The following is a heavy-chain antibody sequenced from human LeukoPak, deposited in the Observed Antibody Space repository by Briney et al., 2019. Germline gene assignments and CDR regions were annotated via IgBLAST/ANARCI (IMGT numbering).Heavy chain of an antibody. J-gene: IGHJ4*02. V-gene: IGHV3-48*01. CDR3: AREGSDFWSGYSKGYFDY. D-gene: IGHD3-3*01. Sequence: GGSLRLSCAVSGFTFSSYSMNWVRRAPGKGLEWVSYIGSSVSTRYYVDSVKGRFTISRDNGKHSLYLQMNSLRAEDTAVYYCAREGSDFWSGYSKGYFDYWGQGTLVTVSS. CDR1: GFTFSSYS. CDR2: IGSSVSTR.